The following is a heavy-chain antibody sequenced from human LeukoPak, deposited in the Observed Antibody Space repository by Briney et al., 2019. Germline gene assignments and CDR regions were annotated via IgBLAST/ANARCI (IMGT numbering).Heavy chain of an antibody. Sequence: GASVKVSCKVSGYTLTELSMHWVRQAPGKGLEWMGGFDPEDGETIYAQKFQGRVTMTEGTSTDTAYMELSSLRSEDTAVYYCATEVGWFDPWGQGTLVTVSS. CDR1: GYTLTELS. CDR2: FDPEDGET. CDR3: ATEVGWFDP. J-gene: IGHJ5*02. V-gene: IGHV1-24*01.